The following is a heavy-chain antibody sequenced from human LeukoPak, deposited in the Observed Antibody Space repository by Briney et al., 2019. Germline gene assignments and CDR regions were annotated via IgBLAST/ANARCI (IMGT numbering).Heavy chain of an antibody. D-gene: IGHD1-7*01. CDR3: AGQYNWNYDAFDI. V-gene: IGHV1-8*01. J-gene: IGHJ3*02. CDR1: GYTFTSYD. Sequence: ASVKVSCKASGYTFTSYDINWVRQATGQGLEWMGWMSPNSGNTGYAQKFQGRVTMTRNTSISTAYMELSSLRSEDTAVYYCAGQYNWNYDAFDIWGQGTMVTVSS. CDR2: MSPNSGNT.